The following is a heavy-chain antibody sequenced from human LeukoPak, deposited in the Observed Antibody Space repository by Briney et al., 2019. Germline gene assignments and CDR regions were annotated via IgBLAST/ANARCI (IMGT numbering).Heavy chain of an antibody. D-gene: IGHD6-19*01. J-gene: IGHJ4*02. CDR1: GGSIRSGSYY. CDR3: VRTRWIAVAGTDYFDY. Sequence: SETLSLTCAVSGGSIRSGSYYWSWIRRPAGKGLEWIGRIYTSGSTNYNPSLKSRVTISVDTSKNQFSLKLSSVTAADTAVYYCVRTRWIAVAGTDYFDYWGQGTLVPVSS. V-gene: IGHV4-61*02. CDR2: IYTSGST.